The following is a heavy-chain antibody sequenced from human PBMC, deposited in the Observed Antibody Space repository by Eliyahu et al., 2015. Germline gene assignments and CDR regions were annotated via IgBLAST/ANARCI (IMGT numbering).Heavy chain of an antibody. J-gene: IGHJ3*02. V-gene: IGHV3-23*01. CDR1: GFPFSSYA. Sequence: EVQLLESGGGLVQPGGSLRLSCXAXGFPFSSYAMXWVRQAPGKGLEWVSAIXGSGGSTYYADSVKGRFTISRDNSKNTLYLQMNSLRAEDTAVYYCAELRYPGAFDIWGQGTMVTVSS. CDR2: IXGSGGST. D-gene: IGHD3-9*01. CDR3: AELRYPGAFDI.